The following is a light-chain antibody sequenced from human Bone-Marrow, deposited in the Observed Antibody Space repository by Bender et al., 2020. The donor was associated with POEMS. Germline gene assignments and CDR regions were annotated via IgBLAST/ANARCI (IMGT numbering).Light chain of an antibody. Sequence: QSALTQPASVSGSPGQSITISCTGTSSDVGGYNLVSWYQQRPGKAPKLLIFEVSRRPSGVPHRFSGSKSGNTASLTISGLQAEDEADYYCCSYAGSYTFVFGHATKVTVL. J-gene: IGLJ1*01. V-gene: IGLV2-23*02. CDR1: SSDVGGYNL. CDR3: CSYAGSYTFV. CDR2: EVS.